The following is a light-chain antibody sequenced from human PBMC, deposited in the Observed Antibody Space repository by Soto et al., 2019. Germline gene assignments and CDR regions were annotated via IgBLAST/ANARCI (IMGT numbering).Light chain of an antibody. CDR3: GAEHGGGGNFVVV. J-gene: IGLJ2*01. V-gene: IGLV9-49*01. CDR1: SGYSNYK. Sequence: QAVVTQPPSASASLGASVTLTCTLSSGYSNYKVDWYQQRPGKGPRFVMRVGTGGIVGSKGDGIPDRFSVLGSGLNRYLTIKNIQEEDESDYHCGAEHGGGGNFVVVFGGGTKLTVL. CDR2: VGTGGIVG.